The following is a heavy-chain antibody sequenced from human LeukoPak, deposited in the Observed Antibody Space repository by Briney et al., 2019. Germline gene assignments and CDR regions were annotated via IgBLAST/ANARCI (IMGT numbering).Heavy chain of an antibody. CDR2: ISSSSSTI. CDR3: ARGDIAAAGYFDY. V-gene: IGHV3-48*04. Sequence: GGSLRLSCAASGFTFSVAWMSWVRQAPGKGLEWVSYISSSSSTIYYADSVKGRFTISRDNAKNSLYLQMNSLRAEDTAVYYCARGDIAAAGYFDYWGQGTLVTVSS. CDR1: GFTFSVAW. J-gene: IGHJ4*02. D-gene: IGHD6-13*01.